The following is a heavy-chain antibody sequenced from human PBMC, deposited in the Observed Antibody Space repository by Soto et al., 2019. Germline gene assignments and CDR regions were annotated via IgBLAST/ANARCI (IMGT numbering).Heavy chain of an antibody. J-gene: IGHJ6*02. Sequence: ASGKVSGKGSGGAFSSYAISWVRQAPGQGLEWMGGIIPIFGTANYAQKFQGRVTITADESTSTAYMELSSLRSEDTAVYYCARSYDFWSGYYGYYYYYGMDVWGQGTTVTVPS. CDR1: GGAFSSYA. V-gene: IGHV1-69*13. CDR2: IIPIFGTA. CDR3: ARSYDFWSGYYGYYYYYGMDV. D-gene: IGHD3-3*01.